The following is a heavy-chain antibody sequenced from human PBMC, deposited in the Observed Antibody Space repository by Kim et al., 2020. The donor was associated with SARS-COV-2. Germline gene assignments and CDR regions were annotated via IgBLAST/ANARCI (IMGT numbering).Heavy chain of an antibody. CDR1: GGSISSSSYY. Sequence: SETLSLTCTVSGGSISSSSYYWGWIRQPPGKGLEWIGSIYYSGSTYYNPSLKSRVTISVDTSKNQFSLKLSSVTAADTAVYYCARHVEIVGATSHNWFDPWGQGTLVTVSS. D-gene: IGHD1-26*01. V-gene: IGHV4-39*01. CDR2: IYYSGST. J-gene: IGHJ5*02. CDR3: ARHVEIVGATSHNWFDP.